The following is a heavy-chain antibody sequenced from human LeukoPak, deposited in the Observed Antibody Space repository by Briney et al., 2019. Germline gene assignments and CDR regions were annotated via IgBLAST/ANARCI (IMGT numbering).Heavy chain of an antibody. D-gene: IGHD3-9*01. V-gene: IGHV4-39*07. J-gene: IGHJ4*02. Sequence: PSETLSLTCTVSGGSISSSSYYWGWIRQPPGKGLEWIGSIYYSGSTYYNPSLKSRVTISVDTSKNQFSLKLSSVTAADTAVYYCARRKLLRYFDWLPCFDYWGQGTLVTVSS. CDR2: IYYSGST. CDR1: GGSISSSSYY. CDR3: ARRKLLRYFDWLPCFDY.